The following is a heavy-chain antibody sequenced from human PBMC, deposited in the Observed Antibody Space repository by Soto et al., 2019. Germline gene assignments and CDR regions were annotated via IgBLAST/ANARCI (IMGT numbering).Heavy chain of an antibody. J-gene: IGHJ4*02. CDR3: AKDQNEYSSSWEEFDY. CDR1: GFTLSSYG. V-gene: IGHV3-30*18. D-gene: IGHD6-13*01. Sequence: VVSVRLSCAASGFTLSSYGMHWGRQAPGKGLEWVAVISYDGSNKYYADSVKGRFTISRDNSKNTLYLQMNSLRAEDTAVYYCAKDQNEYSSSWEEFDYWGQGTLVTVSS. CDR2: ISYDGSNK.